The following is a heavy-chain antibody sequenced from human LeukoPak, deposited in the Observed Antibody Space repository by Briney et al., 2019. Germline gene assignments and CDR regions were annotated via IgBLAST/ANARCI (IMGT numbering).Heavy chain of an antibody. D-gene: IGHD3-3*02. CDR1: GFTFSSYS. CDR3: ASAVWHFWSGYFDY. J-gene: IGHJ4*02. Sequence: PGGSLRLSCAASGFTFSSYSMNWVRQAPGKGREWVSSISSSSSYIYYADSLKGRFTISRDNAKNTLYLQMNSLRAEDTAVYYCASAVWHFWSGYFDYWGQGTLVTVSS. V-gene: IGHV3-21*04. CDR2: ISSSSSYI.